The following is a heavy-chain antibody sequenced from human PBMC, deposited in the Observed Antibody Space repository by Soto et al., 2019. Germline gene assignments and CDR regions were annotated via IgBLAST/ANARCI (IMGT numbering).Heavy chain of an antibody. CDR3: ARGPLYYDFWSGYSKRPYFDY. D-gene: IGHD3-3*01. CDR1: GGSISSYY. CDR2: IYYSGST. J-gene: IGHJ4*02. V-gene: IGHV4-59*01. Sequence: SETLSLTCTVSGGSISSYYWSWIRQPPGKGLEWIGYIYYSGSTNYNPSLKSRVTISVDTSKNQFSLKLSSVTAADTAVYYCARGPLYYDFWSGYSKRPYFDYWGQGTLVTVSS.